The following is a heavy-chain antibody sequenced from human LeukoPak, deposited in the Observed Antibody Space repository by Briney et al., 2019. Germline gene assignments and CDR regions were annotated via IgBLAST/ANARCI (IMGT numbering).Heavy chain of an antibody. CDR3: ARWGALGYCSSTSCYASRRDYYYMDV. CDR1: GGSISSYY. CDR2: IYTSGST. J-gene: IGHJ6*03. D-gene: IGHD2-2*01. Sequence: SETLSLTCTVSGGSISSYYWSWIRQPAGKGLEWIGRIYTSGSTNYNPSLKSRVTMSVDTSKNQFSLKLSSVTAADTAVYYCARWGALGYCSSTSCYASRRDYYYMDVWGKGTTVTISS. V-gene: IGHV4-4*07.